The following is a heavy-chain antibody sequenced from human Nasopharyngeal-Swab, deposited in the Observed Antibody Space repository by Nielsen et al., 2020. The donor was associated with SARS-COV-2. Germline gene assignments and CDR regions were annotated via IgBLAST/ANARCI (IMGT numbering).Heavy chain of an antibody. CDR3: ASAYGGSYWYFDL. Sequence: GGSLRLSCAASGFTFSSYAMHWVRQAPGKGLEWVAVISYDGSNKYYADSVKGRFTISRDNSKNTLYLQMNSLRAEDTAVYYCASAYGGSYWYFDLWGRGTLVTGSS. D-gene: IGHD4-23*01. V-gene: IGHV3-30-3*01. CDR2: ISYDGSNK. J-gene: IGHJ2*01. CDR1: GFTFSSYA.